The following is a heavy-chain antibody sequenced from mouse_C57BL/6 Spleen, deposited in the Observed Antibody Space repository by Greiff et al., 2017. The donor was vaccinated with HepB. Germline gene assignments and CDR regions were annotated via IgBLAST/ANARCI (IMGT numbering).Heavy chain of an antibody. V-gene: IGHV1-81*01. CDR2: IYPRSGNT. Sequence: VQLQESGAELARPGASVKLSCKASGYTFTSYGISWVKQRTGQGLEWIGEIYPRSGNTYYNEKFKGKATLTADKSSSTAYMELRSLTSEDSAVYFCARSKWYGNYVEVYYAMDYWGQGTSVTVSS. CDR3: ARSKWYGNYVEVYYAMDY. CDR1: GYTFTSYG. J-gene: IGHJ4*01. D-gene: IGHD2-10*02.